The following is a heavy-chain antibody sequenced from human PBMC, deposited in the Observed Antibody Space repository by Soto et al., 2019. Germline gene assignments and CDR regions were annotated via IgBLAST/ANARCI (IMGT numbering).Heavy chain of an antibody. J-gene: IGHJ4*02. V-gene: IGHV1-69*13. D-gene: IGHD3-22*01. CDR2: IIPIFGTA. Sequence: ASVKVSCKASGGTFSSYAISWVRQAPGQGLEWMGGIIPIFGTANYAQKFQGRATITADESTSTAYMELSSLRSEDTAVYYCARGDDYSDSSAYGSSGYWGQGTLVTVSS. CDR1: GGTFSSYA. CDR3: ARGDDYSDSSAYGSSGY.